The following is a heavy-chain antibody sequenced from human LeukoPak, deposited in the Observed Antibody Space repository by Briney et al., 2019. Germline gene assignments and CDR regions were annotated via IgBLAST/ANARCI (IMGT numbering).Heavy chain of an antibody. CDR3: AKDPYYYGSGSYWDYYYYGMDV. CDR2: ISYDGSNK. Sequence: GRSLRLSCAASGFTFSSYGMHWVRQAPGKGLEWVAVISYDGSNKYYADSVKGRFTISRDNSKNTLYLQMNSLRAEDTAVYYCAKDPYYYGSGSYWDYYYYGMDVWGQGTTVTVSS. D-gene: IGHD3-10*01. J-gene: IGHJ6*02. V-gene: IGHV3-30*18. CDR1: GFTFSSYG.